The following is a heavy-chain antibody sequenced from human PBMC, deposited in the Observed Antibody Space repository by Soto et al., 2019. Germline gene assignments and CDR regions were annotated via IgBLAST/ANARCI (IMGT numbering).Heavy chain of an antibody. CDR1: GGSISSYY. J-gene: IGHJ4*02. Sequence: PSETLSLTCSVSGGSISSYYWSWIRQPPGKGLEWIGYIYYSGSTNYNPSLKSRVTISVDTSKNQFSLKLSSVTAADTAVYYCARHDILTGFSLFDYWGQGTLVTVSS. CDR3: ARHDILTGFSLFDY. CDR2: IYYSGST. D-gene: IGHD3-9*01. V-gene: IGHV4-59*08.